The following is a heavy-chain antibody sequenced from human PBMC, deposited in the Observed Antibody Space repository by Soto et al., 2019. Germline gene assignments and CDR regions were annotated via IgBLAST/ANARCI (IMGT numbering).Heavy chain of an antibody. V-gene: IGHV3-74*01. J-gene: IGHJ4*02. CDR1: GFTFSSYW. Sequence: PGGSLRLSCAASGFTFSSYWMHWVRQAPGKGLVWVSRINSDGSSTSYADSVKGRFTISRDNAKNTLYLQMNSLRAEDTAVYYCARAITPTDPRIQLWHALAGFDYWGQGTLVTVSS. CDR2: INSDGSST. CDR3: ARAITPTDPRIQLWHALAGFDY. D-gene: IGHD5-18*01.